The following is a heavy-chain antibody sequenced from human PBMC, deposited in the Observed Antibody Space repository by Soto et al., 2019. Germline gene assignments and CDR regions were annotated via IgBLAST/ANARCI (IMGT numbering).Heavy chain of an antibody. CDR1: GGSISSDGYY. V-gene: IGHV4-31*03. CDR2: IYYSGST. Sequence: QVQLQESGPGLVKASQTLSLTCTVSGGSISSDGYYWSWIRQHPVKGLEWIGYIYYSGSTYYTPCLKSRVTISVDTSEKQFSLKLSSVTAADTAVYYCARSNRAATKHHWFYPWGQGTLVTVSS. CDR3: ARSNRAATKHHWFYP. D-gene: IGHD5-12*01. J-gene: IGHJ5*02.